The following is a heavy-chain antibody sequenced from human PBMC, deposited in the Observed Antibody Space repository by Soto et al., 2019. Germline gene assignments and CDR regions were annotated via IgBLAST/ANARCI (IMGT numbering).Heavy chain of an antibody. CDR1: GFTFSSYG. V-gene: IGHV3-33*01. J-gene: IGHJ1*01. CDR2: IWYDGSNK. Sequence: QVQLVESGGGVVQPGRSLRLSCAASGFTFSSYGMHWVRQAPGKGLEWVAVIWYDGSNKYYADSVKGRFTISRDNSKNTLYLQMNSLRAEDTAVYYCATHRDAEYFPHWGQGTLVTVSS. CDR3: ATHRDAEYFPH.